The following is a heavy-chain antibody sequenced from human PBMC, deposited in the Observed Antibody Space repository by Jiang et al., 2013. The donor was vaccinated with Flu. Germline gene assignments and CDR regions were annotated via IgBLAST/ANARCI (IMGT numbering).Heavy chain of an antibody. J-gene: IGHJ5*02. CDR1: GFTFSSYA. CDR3: ARDLQTGVAGWVSWFDP. CDR2: ISYDGTNK. D-gene: IGHD6-19*01. Sequence: LLESGGGVVQPGTSLRLSCAASGFTFSSYAMHWVRQAPDKGLEWVAVISYDGTNKYYADSVKGRFIISRDNSKNTLYLRLNSLRTEDTSVYYCARDLQTGVAGWVSWFDPWGQGTLVTVSS. V-gene: IGHV3-30*04.